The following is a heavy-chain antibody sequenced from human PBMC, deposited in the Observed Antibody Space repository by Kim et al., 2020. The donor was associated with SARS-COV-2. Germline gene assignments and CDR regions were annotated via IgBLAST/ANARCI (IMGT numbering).Heavy chain of an antibody. CDR2: ISSSSRSM. CDR3: ARGLSPLSGSRLDF. J-gene: IGHJ4*02. CDR1: GFTFSSYS. D-gene: IGHD2-15*01. V-gene: IGHV3-21*01. Sequence: GGSRRLSCVASGFTFSSYSMNWVRQAPGKGLEWVSSISSSSRSMYYADSLKGRFTISRDNAKNSLFLRMSTLRAEDTAIYYCARGLSPLSGSRLDFWGQGALVTVSS.